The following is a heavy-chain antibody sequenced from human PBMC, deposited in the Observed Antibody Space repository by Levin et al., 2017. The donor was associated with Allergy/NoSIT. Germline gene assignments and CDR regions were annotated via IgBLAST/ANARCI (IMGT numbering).Heavy chain of an antibody. CDR1: GFTFSSYS. V-gene: IGHV3-21*01. CDR3: ARDLLTESRGYYYSDAFDI. CDR2: ISSSSSYI. D-gene: IGHD3-22*01. Sequence: SCAASGFTFSSYSMNWVRQAPGKGLEWVSSISSSSSYIYYADSVKGRFTISRDNAKNSLYLQMNSLRAEDTAVYYCARDLLTESRGYYYSDAFDIWGQGTMVTVSS. J-gene: IGHJ3*02.